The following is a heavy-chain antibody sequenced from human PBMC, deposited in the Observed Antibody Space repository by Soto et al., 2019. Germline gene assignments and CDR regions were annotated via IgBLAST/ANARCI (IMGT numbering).Heavy chain of an antibody. D-gene: IGHD3-22*01. Sequence: PGGSLRLSCVSSGFTFINTWMTWVRQAPGKGLEWVGRIKSKIDDETTEYAASVKGRFTISRDDSKTIAYLQMNSLKTEDTAVYYCARGLYYYDTNGFYYFDYWGQGTLVTVSS. CDR1: GFTFINTW. CDR2: IKSKIDDETT. CDR3: ARGLYYYDTNGFYYFDY. V-gene: IGHV3-15*01. J-gene: IGHJ4*02.